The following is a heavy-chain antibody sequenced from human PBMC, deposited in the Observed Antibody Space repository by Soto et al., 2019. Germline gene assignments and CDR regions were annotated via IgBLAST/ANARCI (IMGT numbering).Heavy chain of an antibody. Sequence: ASVKVSCKASGYTFTSYYMHWVRQAPGQGLEWMGIINPSGGSTSYAQKFQGRVTMTRDTSTSTVYMELSSLRSEDTAVYYCAREPYSGSYHDPNYYFDYWGQGTLVTVSS. J-gene: IGHJ4*02. CDR3: AREPYSGSYHDPNYYFDY. CDR2: INPSGGST. V-gene: IGHV1-46*03. CDR1: GYTFTSYY. D-gene: IGHD1-26*01.